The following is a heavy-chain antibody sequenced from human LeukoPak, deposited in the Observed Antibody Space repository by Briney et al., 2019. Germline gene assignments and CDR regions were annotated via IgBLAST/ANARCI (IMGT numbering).Heavy chain of an antibody. CDR1: GFTFSSYS. D-gene: IGHD3-16*01. CDR3: ARDVTRGGDPNC. V-gene: IGHV3-48*01. Sequence: GGSLRLSCAASGFTFSSYSMNWVRQAPGKGLEWLSYITSSSTTIYYADSVKGRFTISRDNAKNSLYLQMNSLRAEDTAVYYCARDVTRGGDPNCWGQGTLVTVSS. J-gene: IGHJ4*02. CDR2: ITSSSTTI.